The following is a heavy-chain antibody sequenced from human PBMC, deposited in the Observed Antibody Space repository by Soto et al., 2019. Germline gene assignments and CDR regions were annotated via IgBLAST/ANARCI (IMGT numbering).Heavy chain of an antibody. D-gene: IGHD6-19*01. CDR2: ISGSGGST. V-gene: IGHV3-23*01. Sequence: PGGSLRLSCAASGFTFSSYAMSWVRQAPGKGLEWVSAISGSGGSTYYADSVKGRFTISRDNSKNTLYLQMNSLRAEDTAVYYCAKDCARDRIAVAGQPFDPWGQGNQVTVSS. J-gene: IGHJ5*02. CDR3: AKDCARDRIAVAGQPFDP. CDR1: GFTFSSYA.